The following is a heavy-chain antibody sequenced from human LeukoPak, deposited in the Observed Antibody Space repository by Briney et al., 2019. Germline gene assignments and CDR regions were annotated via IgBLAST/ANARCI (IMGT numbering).Heavy chain of an antibody. CDR3: AKDLGDYYDSSGYYYEVIAFDI. V-gene: IGHV3-64*01. D-gene: IGHD3-22*01. CDR1: GFTFSSYA. J-gene: IGHJ3*02. Sequence: GGSLRLSCAASGFTFSSYAMHWVRQAPGKGLEYVSAISSNGGSTYYASSVKGRFTISRDNSKNTLYLQMNSLRAEDTAVYYCAKDLGDYYDSSGYYYEVIAFDIWGQGTMVTVSS. CDR2: ISSNGGST.